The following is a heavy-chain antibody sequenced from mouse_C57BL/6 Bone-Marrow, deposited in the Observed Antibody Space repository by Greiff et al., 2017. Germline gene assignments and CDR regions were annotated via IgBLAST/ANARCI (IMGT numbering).Heavy chain of an antibody. J-gene: IGHJ3*01. CDR1: GFNIKDDY. V-gene: IGHV14-4*01. CDR3: TRIAY. CDR2: IDPENGDT. Sequence: VQLKQSGAELVRPGASVKLSCTASGFNIKDDYMHWVKQRPEQGLEWIGWIDPENGDTEYASKLPGKATITVDTYSNTAYLQLSSLTSEDTAVYYCTRIAYWGQGTLVTVSA.